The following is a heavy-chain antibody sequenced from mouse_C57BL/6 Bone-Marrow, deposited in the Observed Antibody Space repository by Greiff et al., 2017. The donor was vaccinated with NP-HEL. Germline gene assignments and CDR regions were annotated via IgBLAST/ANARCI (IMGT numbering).Heavy chain of an antibody. CDR1: GFNIKDDY. D-gene: IGHD2-3*01. CDR3: TPLYDGYYSSWFAY. V-gene: IGHV14-4*01. Sequence: VQLQQSGAELVRPGASVKLSCTASGFNIKDDYMHWVKQRPEQGLEWIGWIDPENGDTEYASKFQGKATITADTSSNTAYLQLSSLTSEDTAVYYCTPLYDGYYSSWFAYWGQGTLVTVSA. J-gene: IGHJ3*01. CDR2: IDPENGDT.